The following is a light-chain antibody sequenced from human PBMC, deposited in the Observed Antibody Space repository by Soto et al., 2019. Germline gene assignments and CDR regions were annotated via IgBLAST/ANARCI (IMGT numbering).Light chain of an antibody. CDR1: QSISSW. CDR2: DAS. Sequence: DIPMTQSPSTLSASVGDRVTITCRASQSISSWLAWYQQKPGKAPKLLIYDASSLESGVPSRFSGSGSGTEFTLTISSLQPDDFATYYCQQYNSYSLYTFGQGTKLEIE. J-gene: IGKJ2*01. V-gene: IGKV1-5*01. CDR3: QQYNSYSLYT.